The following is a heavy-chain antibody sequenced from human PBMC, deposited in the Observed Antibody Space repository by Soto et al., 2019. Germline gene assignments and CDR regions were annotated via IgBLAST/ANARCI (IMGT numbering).Heavy chain of an antibody. D-gene: IGHD3-10*01. Sequence: ASVKVSCKASGYTFTGYYRHWVRQAPGQGLEWMGWINPNSGGTNYAQKFQGWVTMTRDTSISTAYMELSRLRSDDTAVYYCARDLNTMVRGPSGAFDIWGQGTMVTVSS. CDR3: ARDLNTMVRGPSGAFDI. CDR2: INPNSGGT. V-gene: IGHV1-2*04. CDR1: GYTFTGYY. J-gene: IGHJ3*02.